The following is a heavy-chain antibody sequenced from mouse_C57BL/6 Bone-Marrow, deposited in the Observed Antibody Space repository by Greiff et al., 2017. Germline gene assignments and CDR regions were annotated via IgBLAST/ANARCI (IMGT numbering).Heavy chain of an antibody. Sequence: QVQLQQPGAELVMPGASVKLSCKASGYTFTSYWMHWVKQRPGQGLEWIGEIDPSDSYTNYNQKFKGKSTLTVDKSSSTAYMHLSSLTSEDSAVYYCARIYYSNYCWYFDVWGTGTTVTVSS. CDR3: ARIYYSNYCWYFDV. V-gene: IGHV1-69*01. CDR2: IDPSDSYT. CDR1: GYTFTSYW. D-gene: IGHD2-5*01. J-gene: IGHJ1*03.